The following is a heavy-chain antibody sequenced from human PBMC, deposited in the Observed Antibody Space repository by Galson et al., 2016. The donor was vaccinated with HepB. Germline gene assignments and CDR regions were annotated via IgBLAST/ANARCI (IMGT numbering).Heavy chain of an antibody. CDR1: GFMFSKYA. CDR2: ISYDGDTQ. V-gene: IGHV3-30*15. CDR3: ARDPYSFDSTGFSYLLQH. D-gene: IGHD3-22*01. J-gene: IGHJ4*02. Sequence: SLRLSCAVSGFMFSKYAMHWVRQAPGKGPEWLAVISYDGDTQFFAASMKGRLTISRDNPKSTLYLQLSNLGPEDTAKYFCARDPYSFDSTGFSYLLQHWGQGTLVTVSS.